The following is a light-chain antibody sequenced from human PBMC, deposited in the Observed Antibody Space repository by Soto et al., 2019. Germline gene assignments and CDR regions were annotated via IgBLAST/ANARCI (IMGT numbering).Light chain of an antibody. CDR1: QTISSW. CDR3: LQYNSPPLT. V-gene: IGKV1-5*03. Sequence: DIQMTQSPSTLSGSVGDRVTITFRASQTISSWLAWYQQKPGKAPKLLIYKASTLKSGVPSRFSGSGSGTEFTLTISSLQPDDFATYYCLQYNSPPLTFGQGTKVDI. J-gene: IGKJ1*01. CDR2: KAS.